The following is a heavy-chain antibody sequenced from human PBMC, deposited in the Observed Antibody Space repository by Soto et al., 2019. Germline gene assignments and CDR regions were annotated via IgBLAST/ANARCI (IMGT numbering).Heavy chain of an antibody. CDR1: GYSLTSYW. V-gene: IGHV5-51*01. J-gene: IGHJ4*02. CDR3: ARLPRGVGYVVDY. Sequence: GESLKISCKGSGYSLTSYWIGWAGQIPGKGLAWMGIIYPGDSDTRYSPSFPGQVTISADKSISTAYLQWSSLKASDTATYYCARLPRGVGYVVDYWGQGTLVTVSA. CDR2: IYPGDSDT. D-gene: IGHD5-18*01.